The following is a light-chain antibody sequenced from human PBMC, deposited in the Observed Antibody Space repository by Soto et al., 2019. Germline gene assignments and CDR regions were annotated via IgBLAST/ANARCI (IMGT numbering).Light chain of an antibody. CDR1: SSDVGSYNL. J-gene: IGLJ2*01. CDR2: EGS. V-gene: IGLV2-23*01. Sequence: QSVLTQPASVSGSPGQSITISCTGTSSDVGSYNLVSWYQQHPVKAPKLMIYEGSKRPSGVSNRFSGSKSGNTASLTISGLQAEDEADYYCCSYAGSSTHVVFGGGTKVTVL. CDR3: CSYAGSSTHVV.